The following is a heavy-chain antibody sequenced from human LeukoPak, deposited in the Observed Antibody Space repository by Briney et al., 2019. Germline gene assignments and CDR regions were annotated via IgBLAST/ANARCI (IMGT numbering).Heavy chain of an antibody. CDR2: ISGSGGST. J-gene: IGHJ3*02. CDR1: GFTFSSYA. V-gene: IGHV3-23*01. D-gene: IGHD3-10*01. Sequence: GGSLRLSCAASGFTFSSYAMSWVPQAPGKGLEWVSAISGSGGSTYYADSVKGRFTISRGNSKNTLYLQMNSLRAEDTAVYYCAKQILYGSGSYYNGGAFDIWGQGTMVTVSS. CDR3: AKQILYGSGSYYNGGAFDI.